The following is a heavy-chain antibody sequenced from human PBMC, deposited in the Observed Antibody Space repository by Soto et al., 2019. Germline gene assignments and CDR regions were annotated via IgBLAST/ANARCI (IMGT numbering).Heavy chain of an antibody. D-gene: IGHD6-13*01. V-gene: IGHV3-30*18. CDR3: AKDIGSSSWYWSATLDY. CDR2: VSYDGSNK. CDR1: GFTFSSYG. J-gene: IGHJ4*02. Sequence: QVQLVESGGGVVQPGRSLRLSCAASGFTFSSYGMHWVRQAPGEGLELWAVVSYDGSNKYYADSVKGRFTISRDNSKSTLYLQMNSLRAEDTAVYYCAKDIGSSSWYWSATLDYWGQGTLVNVSS.